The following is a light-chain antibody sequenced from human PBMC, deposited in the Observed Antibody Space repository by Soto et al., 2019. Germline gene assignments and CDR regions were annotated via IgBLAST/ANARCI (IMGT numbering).Light chain of an antibody. Sequence: DIQMTQSPSSLSTSVGDRVTIACRASQSIGIYLNWYQQRPGKAPKLLIYAASSLQSGVPSRFSGSGSGTEFTLTISSLQPDDFATYYCQQYSSYWTFAQGTKVDI. CDR3: QQYSSYWT. CDR2: AAS. V-gene: IGKV1-39*01. J-gene: IGKJ1*01. CDR1: QSIGIY.